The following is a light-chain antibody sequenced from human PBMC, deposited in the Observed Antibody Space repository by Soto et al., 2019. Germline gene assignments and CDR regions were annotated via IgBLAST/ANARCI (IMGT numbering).Light chain of an antibody. CDR1: QSDTSDY. CDR2: GAS. V-gene: IGKV3-20*01. CDR3: QHYGHALWA. J-gene: IGKJ1*01. Sequence: EVVVTQSPGTLSLSPGERATLSCRASQSDTSDYLAWYQQKPGQSPRLLMSGASRRATGVPDRFSGSGSGTDFTLTISRLEPEDFAVYYCQHYGHALWAFGQGTKVEIK.